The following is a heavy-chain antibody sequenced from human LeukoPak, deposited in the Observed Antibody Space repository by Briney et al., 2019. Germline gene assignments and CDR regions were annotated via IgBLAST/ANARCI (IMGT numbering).Heavy chain of an antibody. D-gene: IGHD3-16*01. CDR2: IDYRGNT. CDR3: ARSVKVKDEHSLGFAF. CDR1: GGSFHCIS. V-gene: IGHV4-34*01. J-gene: IGHJ4*02. Sequence: SETLSLTCAVYGGSFHCISWNWIRQPPGKGLEWIGEIDYRGNTNYNPSLKSRVTLSVDSSKNQFSLRVRSVTAADTAVYYCARSVKVKDEHSLGFAFWSQGGLVSVSS.